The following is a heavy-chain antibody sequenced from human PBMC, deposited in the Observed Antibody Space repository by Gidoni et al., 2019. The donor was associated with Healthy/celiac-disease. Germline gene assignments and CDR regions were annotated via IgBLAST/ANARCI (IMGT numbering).Heavy chain of an antibody. CDR3: ARRGYYGSGSYYYYYYGMDV. D-gene: IGHD3-10*01. Sequence: QVQLVQSGAAVKKPGASVKVSCKASGYTFTSYAMHWVRQAPGQRLEWMGWINAGNGNTKYSQKFQGRVTITRDTSASTAYMELSSLRSEDTAVYYCARRGYYGSGSYYYYYYGMDVWGQGTTVTVSS. J-gene: IGHJ6*02. CDR2: INAGNGNT. CDR1: GYTFTSYA. V-gene: IGHV1-3*01.